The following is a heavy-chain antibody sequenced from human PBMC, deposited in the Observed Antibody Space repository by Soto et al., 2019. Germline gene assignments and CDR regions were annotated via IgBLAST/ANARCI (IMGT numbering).Heavy chain of an antibody. Sequence: QVQLVQSGPEVKKPGASVKVSCKASGYTFLKYGINWVRQAPGQGLEWMGGIQTDTGHPNVAQKFQDRVTMTTDTSTGTAYMEMRSLRSGDTATYYCAKERGYGYRFDHWGQGTLVTVSS. D-gene: IGHD3-16*01. CDR2: IQTDTGHP. CDR1: GYTFLKYG. V-gene: IGHV1-18*01. J-gene: IGHJ4*02. CDR3: AKERGYGYRFDH.